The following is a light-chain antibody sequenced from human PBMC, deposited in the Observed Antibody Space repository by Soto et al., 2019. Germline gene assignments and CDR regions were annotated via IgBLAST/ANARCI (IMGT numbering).Light chain of an antibody. CDR2: AAS. Sequence: DIQLTQSPSFLSASVGDRVTITCRASQGISTYLAWYQQEPGKAPKLLIYAASTLQSGVPSRFRGSGSGTEFTLTISSLQPEDFATYYCQHLNGYPRTFGQGTKVEIK. V-gene: IGKV1-9*01. J-gene: IGKJ1*01. CDR1: QGISTY. CDR3: QHLNGYPRT.